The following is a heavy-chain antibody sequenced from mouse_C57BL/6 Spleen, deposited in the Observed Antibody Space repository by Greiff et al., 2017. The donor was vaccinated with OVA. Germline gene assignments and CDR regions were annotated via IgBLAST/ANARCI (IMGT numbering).Heavy chain of an antibody. CDR1: GYTFTSYW. CDR3: ARKGGKENWFAY. V-gene: IGHV1-61*01. J-gene: IGHJ3*01. Sequence: VQLQQSGAELVRPGSSVKLSCKASGYTFTSYWMDWVKQRPGQGLEWIGNIYPSDSETHYNQKFKDKATLTVDKSSSTAYMQLSSLTSEDSAVYYCARKGGKENWFAYWGQGTLVTVSA. CDR2: IYPSDSET.